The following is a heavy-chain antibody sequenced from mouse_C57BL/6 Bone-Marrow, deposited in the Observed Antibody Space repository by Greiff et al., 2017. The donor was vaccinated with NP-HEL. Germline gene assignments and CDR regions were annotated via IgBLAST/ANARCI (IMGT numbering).Heavy chain of an antibody. CDR3: ARDSITTVPFAY. D-gene: IGHD1-1*01. V-gene: IGHV7-1*01. CDR1: GFTFSDFY. J-gene: IGHJ3*01. Sequence: EVQVVESGGGLVQSGRSLRLSCATSGFTFSDFYMEWVRQAPGKGLEWIAASRNKANDYTTEYSASVKGRFIVSRDTSQSILYLQMNALRAEDTAIYYCARDSITTVPFAYWGQGTLVTVSA. CDR2: SRNKANDYTT.